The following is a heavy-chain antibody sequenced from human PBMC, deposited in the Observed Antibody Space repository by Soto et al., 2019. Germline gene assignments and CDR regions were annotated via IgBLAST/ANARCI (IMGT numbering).Heavy chain of an antibody. CDR3: ATGVGAYQLLFSNDAFDI. Sequence: QVQLVQSGAEVKKPGASVKVSCKASGYTFTSYDINWVRQATGQGLEWMGWMNPNSGNTGYAQKFQGRVTMTRNTSISTAYMELSSLRSEDTAVYYCATGVGAYQLLFSNDAFDIWGQGTMVTVSS. CDR1: GYTFTSYD. J-gene: IGHJ3*02. CDR2: MNPNSGNT. D-gene: IGHD2-2*01. V-gene: IGHV1-8*01.